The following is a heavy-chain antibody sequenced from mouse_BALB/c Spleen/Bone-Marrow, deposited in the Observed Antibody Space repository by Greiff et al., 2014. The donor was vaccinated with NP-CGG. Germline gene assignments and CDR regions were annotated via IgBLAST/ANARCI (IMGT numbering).Heavy chain of an antibody. CDR2: INPDSSTI. Sequence: CEASGVDFSRYWMSWVRQAPGKGLGWIGEINPDSSTINYTPSLKDKFIISRDNAKNTLYLQMSKVRSEDTALYYCALLGYYGYFYVWGAGTTVTVSS. J-gene: IGHJ1*01. V-gene: IGHV4-1*02. CDR3: ALLGYYGYFYV. CDR1: GVDFSRYW. D-gene: IGHD2-2*01.